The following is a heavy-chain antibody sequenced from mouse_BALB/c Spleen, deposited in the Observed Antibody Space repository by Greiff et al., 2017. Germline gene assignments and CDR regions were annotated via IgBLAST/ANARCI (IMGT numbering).Heavy chain of an antibody. J-gene: IGHJ2*01. CDR1: GFSLTSYG. CDR3: ARGLSIYYYGSSYENLDY. Sequence: QVQLKESGPGLVAPSQSLSITCTVSGFSLTSYGVHWVRQPPVKGLEWLGVIWAGGSTNYNSALMSRLSISKDNSKSQVFLKMNSLQTDDTAMYYCARGLSIYYYGSSYENLDYWGQGTTLTVSS. CDR2: IWAGGST. V-gene: IGHV2-9*02. D-gene: IGHD1-1*01.